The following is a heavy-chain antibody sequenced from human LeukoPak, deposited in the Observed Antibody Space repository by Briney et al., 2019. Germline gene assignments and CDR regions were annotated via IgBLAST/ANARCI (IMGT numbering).Heavy chain of an antibody. J-gene: IGHJ4*02. D-gene: IGHD3-22*01. CDR3: ASYSREFYDSSGYYYRSYFDY. CDR1: GGTFSSYV. CDR2: IIPIFGTA. Sequence: SVKVSCKASGGTFSSYVISWVRQAPGQGLEWMGGIIPIFGTANYAQKFQGRVTITADESTSTAYMELSSLRSEDTAVYYCASYSREFYDSSGYYYRSYFDYWGQGTLVTVSS. V-gene: IGHV1-69*13.